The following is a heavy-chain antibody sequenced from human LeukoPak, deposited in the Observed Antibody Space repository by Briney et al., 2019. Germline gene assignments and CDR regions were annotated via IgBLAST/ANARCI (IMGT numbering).Heavy chain of an antibody. J-gene: IGHJ5*02. V-gene: IGHV4-59*12. D-gene: IGHD2-2*01. CDR3: ARAGYCSSTSCRTGGWFDP. Sequence: SETLSLTCTVSGGSISSYYWSWIRQPPGKGLEWIGYIYYSGSTNYNPSLKSRVTISVDTSKNQFSLKLSSVTAADTAVYYCARAGYCSSTSCRTGGWFDPWGQGTLVTVSS. CDR2: IYYSGST. CDR1: GGSISSYY.